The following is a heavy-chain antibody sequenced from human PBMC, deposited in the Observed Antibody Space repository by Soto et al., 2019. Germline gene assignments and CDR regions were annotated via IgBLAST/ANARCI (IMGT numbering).Heavy chain of an antibody. J-gene: IGHJ4*02. CDR2: ISYDGSNK. D-gene: IGHD6-19*01. Sequence: GGSLRLSCAASGFTFSSYGMHWVRQAPGKGLEWVAVISYDGSNKYYADSVKGRFTISRDNSKNTLYLQMNSLRAEDTAVYYCAKDDVGGIAVAGIFDYWGQGTLVTVSS. V-gene: IGHV3-30*18. CDR3: AKDDVGGIAVAGIFDY. CDR1: GFTFSSYG.